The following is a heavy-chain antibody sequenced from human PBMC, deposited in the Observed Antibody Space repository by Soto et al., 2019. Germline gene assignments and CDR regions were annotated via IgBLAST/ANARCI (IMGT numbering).Heavy chain of an antibody. D-gene: IGHD5-12*01. V-gene: IGHV4-34*01. CDR1: GGSLTGHY. Sequence: QVQLQQWGAGLLKPSETLSLTCAVNGGSLTGHYWSWIRQPPGKGLEWIGEIKDGGVTNYSPSLKSRGTMSADTSKNQFSLNLNSVTAADTAVYYCARGQEGVVATHWDQGTLVTVSS. CDR2: IKDGGVT. J-gene: IGHJ4*02. CDR3: ARGQEGVVATH.